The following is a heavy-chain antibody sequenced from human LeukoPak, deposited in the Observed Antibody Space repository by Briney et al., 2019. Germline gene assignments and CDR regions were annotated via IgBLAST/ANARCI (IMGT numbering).Heavy chain of an antibody. Sequence: PGGSLRLSCAASGFTFSSHAVIWLRQAPGKGLEWVSAISGSGGSTYYAASVKGRFTISRDNSKNPLSLQMNSLRAEDTAVYYCAKRTYDSSGYTFGYWGQGTLVTVSS. V-gene: IGHV3-23*01. J-gene: IGHJ4*02. CDR1: GFTFSSHA. CDR2: ISGSGGST. D-gene: IGHD3-22*01. CDR3: AKRTYDSSGYTFGY.